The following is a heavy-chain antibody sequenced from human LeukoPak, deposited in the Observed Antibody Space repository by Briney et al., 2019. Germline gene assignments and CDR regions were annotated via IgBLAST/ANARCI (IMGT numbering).Heavy chain of an antibody. J-gene: IGHJ5*02. CDR1: GYTFTSYY. CDR2: INPSGGSA. D-gene: IGHD4-23*01. Sequence: ASVKVSCKASGYTFTSYYMHWVRQAPGQGLEWMGIINPSGGSASYAQKFQGRVTMTRDTSTSTVYMELSSLRSEDTAVYYCARAGIPLTVAVHGVWFDPWGQGTLVTVSS. CDR3: ARAGIPLTVAVHGVWFDP. V-gene: IGHV1-46*01.